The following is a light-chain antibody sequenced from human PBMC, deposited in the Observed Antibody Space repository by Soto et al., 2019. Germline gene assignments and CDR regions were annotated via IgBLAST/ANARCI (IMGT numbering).Light chain of an antibody. Sequence: QSVLTQPPSASATPGQRVTISCSGSSSNIGTNYVYWYQHLPGTAPKLLIYRNDQRPSGVPDRFSGSKSGNTASLTISGLQADDEADYYCNSYAGDIIRFVFGTGTKVTVL. CDR3: NSYAGDIIRFV. V-gene: IGLV1-47*01. CDR2: RND. J-gene: IGLJ1*01. CDR1: SSNIGTNY.